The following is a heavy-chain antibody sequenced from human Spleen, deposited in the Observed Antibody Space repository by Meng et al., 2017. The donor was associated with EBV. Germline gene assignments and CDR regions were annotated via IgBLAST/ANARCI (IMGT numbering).Heavy chain of an antibody. D-gene: IGHD4/OR15-4a*01. CDR2: IYWDADK. CDR1: GFSSGTSGVG. CDR3: AHRQDYINSQEKGWFDP. V-gene: IGHV2-5*02. Sequence: QITLHESGPTLRETTQTLTLTFTFSGFSSGTSGVGVGSIRQLPGKGLEWLAVIYWDADKRYRPSLKNRLAITKDSSKNQVVLTMHNMDPVDTATYYCAHRQDYINSQEKGWFDPWGQGTLVTVSS. J-gene: IGHJ5*02.